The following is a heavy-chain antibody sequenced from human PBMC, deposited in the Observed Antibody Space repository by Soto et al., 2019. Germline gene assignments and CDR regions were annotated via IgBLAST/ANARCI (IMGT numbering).Heavy chain of an antibody. CDR2: IYYSGST. Sequence: LSETLSLTCTVSGGSISSGGYYWSWIRQHPGKGLEWIGYIYYSGSTYYNPSLKSRVTISVDTSKNQFSLKLSSVTAADTAVYYCARDKVVVAATDTMGYYYYGMDVWGQGTTVTVSS. V-gene: IGHV4-31*03. D-gene: IGHD2-15*01. CDR1: GGSISSGGYY. CDR3: ARDKVVVAATDTMGYYYYGMDV. J-gene: IGHJ6*02.